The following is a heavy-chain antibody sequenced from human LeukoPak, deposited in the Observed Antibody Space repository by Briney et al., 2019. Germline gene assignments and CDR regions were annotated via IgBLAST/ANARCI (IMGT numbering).Heavy chain of an antibody. J-gene: IGHJ3*02. V-gene: IGHV4-59*01. CDR3: ARRGYCSSTSCYKAFDI. CDR1: GGSISSYY. Sequence: SETLCLTCTVSGGSISSYYWSWIRQPAGKGREWSGCIYYSGSTNYNPSLKSRVTISVDTSKNQFSLKLSSVTAADTAVYYCARRGYCSSTSCYKAFDIWGQGTMVTVSS. D-gene: IGHD2-2*02. CDR2: IYYSGST.